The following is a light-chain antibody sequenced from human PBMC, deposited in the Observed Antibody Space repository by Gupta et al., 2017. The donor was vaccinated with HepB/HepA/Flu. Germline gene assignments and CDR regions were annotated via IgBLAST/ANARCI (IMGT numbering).Light chain of an antibody. CDR1: QSVSTGH. CDR2: DAS. CDR3: QQSDISPWT. V-gene: IGKV3-20*01. Sequence: IVLTQSPGTLSLSPGERATLSCRASQSVSTGHLAWYQQRFGQAPRLLIYDASRRATGIPDRFSGSGSGTDFTLTISRLEPEDFAVYYCQQSDISPWTFGQGTKVEIK. J-gene: IGKJ1*01.